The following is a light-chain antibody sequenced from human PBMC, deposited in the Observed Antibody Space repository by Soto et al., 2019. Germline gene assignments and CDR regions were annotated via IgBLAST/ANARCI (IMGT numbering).Light chain of an antibody. CDR1: ETINIW. J-gene: IGKJ3*01. V-gene: IGKV1-5*03. Sequence: DIQMTQSPSTLSASVGDRVNITCRASETINIWLAWYQQKPGKAPKLLSYGASSLQTGVPSRFSGSGSGTEFTLTISSLQTDDFATYYCQQYNSYFFTFGPGTKVDV. CDR2: GAS. CDR3: QQYNSYFFT.